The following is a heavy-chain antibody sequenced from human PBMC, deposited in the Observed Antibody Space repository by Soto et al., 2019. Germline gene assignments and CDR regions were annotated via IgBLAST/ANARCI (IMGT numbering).Heavy chain of an antibody. CDR3: AVHLGQNYYRLDV. V-gene: IGHV3-23*01. Sequence: LRLSCAASGFTFSDFVMSWVRQVPGKGLEWVSAITGRGGSAYYADSVKGRFTISRDNSKRTVFLEVSSLGAADTAVYYCAVHLGQNYYRLDVWGQGTTVTVSS. J-gene: IGHJ6*02. D-gene: IGHD3-22*01. CDR1: GFTFSDFV. CDR2: ITGRGGSA.